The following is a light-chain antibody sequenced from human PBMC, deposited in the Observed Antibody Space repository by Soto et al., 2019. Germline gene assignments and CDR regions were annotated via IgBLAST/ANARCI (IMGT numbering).Light chain of an antibody. J-gene: IGKJ3*01. Sequence: EIVLTQSPGTLSLSPGERATLSCRASKSFSSSYLAWYQQKPGQAPRLLIYGASSRATGIPDRFSGSGSGTDFTLTISSLEPEDFAVYYCQHYGSALFTFGPGNKVDVK. V-gene: IGKV3-20*01. CDR2: GAS. CDR3: QHYGSALFT. CDR1: KSFSSSY.